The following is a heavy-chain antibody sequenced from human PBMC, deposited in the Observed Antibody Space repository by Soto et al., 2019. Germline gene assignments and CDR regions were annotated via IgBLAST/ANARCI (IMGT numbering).Heavy chain of an antibody. Sequence: QVQLVQSGAEVKKPGSSVKVSCQASGGTFSSYAITWVRQAPGQGLEWMGGIIPTFGTVNYAQKFQGRVTITAVDATSTAYMEMSSLTSKDTAVYYCARSMARGLSQYNWSDPWGQGTLVTVSS. J-gene: IGHJ5*02. CDR3: ARSMARGLSQYNWSDP. D-gene: IGHD3-10*01. CDR2: IIPTFGTV. CDR1: GGTFSSYA. V-gene: IGHV1-69*01.